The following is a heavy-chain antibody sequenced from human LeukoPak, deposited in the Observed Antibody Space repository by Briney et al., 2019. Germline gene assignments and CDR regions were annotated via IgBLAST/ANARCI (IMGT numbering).Heavy chain of an antibody. CDR3: AKMSSSYNWFDP. D-gene: IGHD6-6*01. J-gene: IGHJ5*02. CDR2: IYHSGNT. Sequence: SETLSLTCAVSGGSMSSGGYSWSWIRQPPGKGLEFIGYIYHSGNTYYIPSLKSRVTISVDRSKNQLSLKLTSVTAADTAVYFCAKMSSSYNWFDPWGQGTLVTVSS. V-gene: IGHV4-30-2*01. CDR1: GGSMSSGGYS.